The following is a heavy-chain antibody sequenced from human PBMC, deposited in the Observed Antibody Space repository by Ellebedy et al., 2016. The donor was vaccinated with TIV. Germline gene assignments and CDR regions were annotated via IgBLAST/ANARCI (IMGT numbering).Heavy chain of an antibody. CDR1: GFTFSSYA. V-gene: IGHV3-74*01. CDR3: ARDYCSSTSCFVYYYYGMDV. J-gene: IGHJ6*02. CDR2: INSDGSSA. Sequence: PGGSLRLSCAASGFTFSSYAMSWVRQSPGRGLVWVSRINSDGSSATYADSVKGRFTISRDNAKNTLYLQMNSLRAEDTAVYYCARDYCSSTSCFVYYYYGMDVWGQGTTVTVSS. D-gene: IGHD2-2*01.